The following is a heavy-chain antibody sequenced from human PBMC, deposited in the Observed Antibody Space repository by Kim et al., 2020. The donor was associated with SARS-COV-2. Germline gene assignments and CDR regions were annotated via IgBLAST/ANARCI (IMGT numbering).Heavy chain of an antibody. CDR3: AKYCSAATCFYYYGMDV. CDR2: ISGNGDST. V-gene: IGHV3-23*01. CDR1: GFTFSNYV. Sequence: GGSLRLSCAASGFTFSNYVMSWLRQAPGKGLEWVSGISGNGDSTYYADSVKGRFTISRDNSKNTVCLQMGSLRAEDTAVYYCAKYCSAATCFYYYGMDVWGQGTTVTVSS. J-gene: IGHJ6*02. D-gene: IGHD2-15*01.